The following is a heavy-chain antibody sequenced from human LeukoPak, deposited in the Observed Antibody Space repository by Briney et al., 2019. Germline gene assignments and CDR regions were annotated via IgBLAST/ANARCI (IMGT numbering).Heavy chain of an antibody. CDR3: ARQSRAVAAAATWYFDY. D-gene: IGHD6-13*01. V-gene: IGHV5-51*01. CDR2: IYPGDSDT. CDR1: GYSFTSYW. Sequence: GESLKISCKGSGYSFTSYWIGWVRQMPGKGLEWMGIIYPGDSDTRYSPSFQGQVTISADKFISTAYLQWSSLKASDTAMYYCARQSRAVAAAATWYFDYWGQGTLVTVSS. J-gene: IGHJ4*02.